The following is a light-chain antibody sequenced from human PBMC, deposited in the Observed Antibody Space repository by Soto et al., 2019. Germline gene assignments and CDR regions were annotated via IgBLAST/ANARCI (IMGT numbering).Light chain of an antibody. CDR1: QSISRW. CDR3: QQRSNWPPIT. Sequence: DIQMTQSPSTLSASVGDRVTITCRASQSISRWLAWYQQKPGKAPKLLIHDATSLESGVPSRFSGSGSGTEFTLTISSLEPEDFAVYYCQQRSNWPPITFGQGTRLEI. J-gene: IGKJ5*01. CDR2: DAT. V-gene: IGKV1-5*01.